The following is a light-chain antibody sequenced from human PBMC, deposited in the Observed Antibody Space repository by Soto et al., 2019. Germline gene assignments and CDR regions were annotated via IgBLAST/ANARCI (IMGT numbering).Light chain of an antibody. CDR1: QSVSSN. CDR3: QQYNSWPLT. J-gene: IGKJ1*01. CDR2: AAS. V-gene: IGKV3-15*01. Sequence: EIVMTQSPATLSVSPGERATLSCRASQSVSSNLAWYQQKPGKAPRLLIYAASTMATGIPSRFSGSGSGTEFTLTISSLQSEDFAVYYCQQYNSWPLTFGQGTKVEIK.